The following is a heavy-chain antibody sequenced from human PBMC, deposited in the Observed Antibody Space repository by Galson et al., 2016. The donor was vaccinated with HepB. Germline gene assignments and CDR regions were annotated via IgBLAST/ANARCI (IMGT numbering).Heavy chain of an antibody. CDR3: ARRGSSGWYTS. D-gene: IGHD6-19*01. V-gene: IGHV2-70*11. Sequence: PALVKPTQTLTLTCTFSGFSLSASGMSVSWFRQPPGKALEWLARINWDDVKYYSASLKTRLTISKDTSKNQVVLTMTNMDTVDTATYYGARRGSSGWYTSWGQGTLVTVSS. J-gene: IGHJ5*02. CDR2: INWDDVK. CDR1: GFSLSASGMS.